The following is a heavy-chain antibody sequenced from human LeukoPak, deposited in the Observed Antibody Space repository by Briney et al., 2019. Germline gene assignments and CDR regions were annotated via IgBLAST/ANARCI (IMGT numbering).Heavy chain of an antibody. Sequence: SGTLSLTCAVSGGSISSSNWWSWVRQPPGKGLEWIGEIYHSGSTNYNPSPKSRVTISVDKSKNQFSLKLSSVTAADTAVYYCARALSSSWYYFDYWGQGTLVTVSS. CDR2: IYHSGST. D-gene: IGHD6-13*01. V-gene: IGHV4-4*02. CDR3: ARALSSSWYYFDY. CDR1: GGSISSSNW. J-gene: IGHJ4*02.